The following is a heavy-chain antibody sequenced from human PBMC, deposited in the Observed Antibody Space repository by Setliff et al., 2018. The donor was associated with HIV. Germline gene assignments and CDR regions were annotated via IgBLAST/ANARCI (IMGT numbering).Heavy chain of an antibody. Sequence: PSETLSLTCTVSGDSISSDFYRGWIRQPPGKGLEWIGSIYHSGNTYYMPSLQSRVTISVDMSKNQFSLNLNSVTAADTAVYYCARGQGCGGGCHYAFEMWGQGTMVTVSS. CDR3: ARGQGCGGGCHYAFEM. D-gene: IGHD2-21*02. V-gene: IGHV4-38-2*02. CDR2: IYHSGNT. CDR1: GDSISSDFY. J-gene: IGHJ3*02.